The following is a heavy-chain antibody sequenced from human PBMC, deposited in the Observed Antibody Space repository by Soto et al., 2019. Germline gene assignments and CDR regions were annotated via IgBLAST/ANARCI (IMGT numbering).Heavy chain of an antibody. V-gene: IGHV3-33*01. D-gene: IGHD2-15*01. J-gene: IGHJ4*02. CDR2: IWYDGSNK. Sequence: GGSLRLSCAASGFTFSSYGMHWVRQAPGKGLEWVAVIWYDGSNKYYADSVKGRFTISRDNSKNTLYLQMNSLRAEDTAVYYCASLLRSEDNFDYWGQGTLVTVSS. CDR3: ASLLRSEDNFDY. CDR1: GFTFSSYG.